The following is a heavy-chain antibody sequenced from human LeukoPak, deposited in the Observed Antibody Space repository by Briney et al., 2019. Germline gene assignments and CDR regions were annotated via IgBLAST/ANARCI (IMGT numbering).Heavy chain of an antibody. CDR3: ARGRLAAAGTISHYYYYYMDV. CDR2: INPSGGST. Sequence: GASVKVSCKASGYTFTSYYMHWVRQAPGQGLEWMGIINPSGGSTSYAQKLQGRVTITADKSTSTAYVELSSLRSEDTAVYYCARGRLAAAGTISHYYYYYMDVWGKGTTVTVSS. V-gene: IGHV1-46*01. CDR1: GYTFTSYY. J-gene: IGHJ6*03. D-gene: IGHD6-13*01.